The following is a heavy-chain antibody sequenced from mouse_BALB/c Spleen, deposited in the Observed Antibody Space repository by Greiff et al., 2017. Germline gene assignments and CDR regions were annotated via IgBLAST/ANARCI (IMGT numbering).Heavy chain of an antibody. D-gene: IGHD2-2*01. V-gene: IGHV1-54*01. CDR2: INPGSGGT. Sequence: VQLQQSGAELVRPGTSVKVSCKASGYAFTNYLIEWVKQRPGQGLVWIGVINPGSGGTNYNEKFKGKATLTADKSSSTAYMQLSSLTSDDSAVYFCARDGYDGYFDYWGQGTTLTVSS. CDR1: GYAFTNYL. CDR3: ARDGYDGYFDY. J-gene: IGHJ2*01.